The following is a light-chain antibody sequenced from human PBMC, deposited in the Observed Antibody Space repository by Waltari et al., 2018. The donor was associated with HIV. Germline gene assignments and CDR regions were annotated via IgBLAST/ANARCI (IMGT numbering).Light chain of an antibody. CDR1: QSVSSF. J-gene: IGKJ4*01. CDR3: QQRSDWPRLT. CDR2: DAS. V-gene: IGKV3-11*01. Sequence: ILLTPSRVPLSSYLGARATLSCRASQSVSSFLAWFQQKPGQAPRLLISDASTRATGIPARFSGSGSGTDFTLTISSLEPEDFAVYYCQQRSDWPRLTFGGGTKVEIK.